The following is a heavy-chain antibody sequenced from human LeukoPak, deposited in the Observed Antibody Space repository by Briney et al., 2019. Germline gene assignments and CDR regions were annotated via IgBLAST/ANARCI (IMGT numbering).Heavy chain of an antibody. V-gene: IGHV4-38-2*02. D-gene: IGHD3-10*01. Sequence: TSSETLSLTCTVSGGSISSYYWSWIRQPPGKGLEWIGSIYHSGSTYYNPSLKSRVTISVDTSKNQFSLKLSSVTAADTAVYYCARVYGSGSQGSDYWGQGTLVTVSS. CDR2: IYHSGST. CDR1: GGSISSYY. J-gene: IGHJ4*02. CDR3: ARVYGSGSQGSDY.